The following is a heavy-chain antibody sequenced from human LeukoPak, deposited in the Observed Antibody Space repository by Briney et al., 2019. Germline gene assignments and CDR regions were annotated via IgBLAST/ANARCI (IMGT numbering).Heavy chain of an antibody. CDR2: IKQDGSEK. Sequence: GGSLRLSCAASRFTFSSYWMSWVRQAPGKGLEWVANIKQDGSEKYYVDSVKGRFTISRNNAKNSLYLQMNSLRAEDTAVYYCAREQIAVAGTLDYWGQGTLVTVSS. J-gene: IGHJ4*02. V-gene: IGHV3-7*01. D-gene: IGHD6-19*01. CDR3: AREQIAVAGTLDY. CDR1: RFTFSSYW.